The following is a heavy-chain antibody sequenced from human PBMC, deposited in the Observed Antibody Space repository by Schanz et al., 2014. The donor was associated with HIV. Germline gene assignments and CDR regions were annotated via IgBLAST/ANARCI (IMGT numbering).Heavy chain of an antibody. D-gene: IGHD2-21*02. CDR1: GFTFSNFG. CDR2: ISSSSSSI. V-gene: IGHV3-48*01. CDR3: ARDQGYCAGSTCYSWYYFDS. J-gene: IGHJ4*02. Sequence: EVQLVESGGGVVQPGMSLTLSCAASGFTFSNFGMHWVRQAPGKGLEWVSYISSSSSSIYYADSVKGRFTISRDNAKNSLFLQMNSLRVEDTAVYYCARDQGYCAGSTCYSWYYFDSWGQGTPVTVST.